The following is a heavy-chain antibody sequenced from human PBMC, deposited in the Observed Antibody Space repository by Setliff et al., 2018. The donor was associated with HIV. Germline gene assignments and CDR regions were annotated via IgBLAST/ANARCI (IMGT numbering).Heavy chain of an antibody. Sequence: GGSLRLSCTASGFTFRNFWMNWVRQAPGRGLEWVANIKEDGSKKNYVDSVKGRFTISRDNAKNSLFLQMNSLTAEDTAIYYCTIGHYRSGWGQGTQVTVSS. CDR3: TIGHYRSG. CDR2: IKEDGSKK. D-gene: IGHD3-10*01. V-gene: IGHV3-7*03. J-gene: IGHJ4*02. CDR1: GFTFRNFW.